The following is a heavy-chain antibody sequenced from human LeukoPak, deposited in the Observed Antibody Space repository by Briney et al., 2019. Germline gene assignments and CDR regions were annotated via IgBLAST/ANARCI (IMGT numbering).Heavy chain of an antibody. Sequence: SVKVSCKASGGTFSSYAISWVRQAPGRGLEWMGGIIPIFGTANYAQKFQGRVTITADESTSTAYMELSSLRSEDTAVYYCARGLRLERSYYYYGMDVWGKGTTVTVSS. J-gene: IGHJ6*04. CDR1: GGTFSSYA. V-gene: IGHV1-69*01. CDR2: IIPIFGTA. D-gene: IGHD1-1*01. CDR3: ARGLRLERSYYYYGMDV.